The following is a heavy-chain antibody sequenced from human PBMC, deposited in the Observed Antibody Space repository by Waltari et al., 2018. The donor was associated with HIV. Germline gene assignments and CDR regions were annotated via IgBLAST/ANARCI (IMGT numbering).Heavy chain of an antibody. Sequence: QVQLVQSGAEVQKPGASVKVSCKASGYTFTSYDINWVRQATGQGLEWMGWMNPNSGNTGYAQKFQGRVTMTRNTSISTAYMELSSLRSEDTGVYYCARGREYSYGSLFDYWGQGTPVTVSS. CDR3: ARGREYSYGSLFDY. J-gene: IGHJ4*02. D-gene: IGHD5-18*01. V-gene: IGHV1-8*01. CDR1: GYTFTSYD. CDR2: MNPNSGNT.